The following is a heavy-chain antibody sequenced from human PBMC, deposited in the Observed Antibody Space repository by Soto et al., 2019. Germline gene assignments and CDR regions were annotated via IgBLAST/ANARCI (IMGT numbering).Heavy chain of an antibody. CDR3: ARGGYCSGGSCYEESDAFDI. CDR2: IYSGGST. CDR1: GFTVSSNY. V-gene: IGHV3-53*04. J-gene: IGHJ3*02. D-gene: IGHD2-15*01. Sequence: VQLVESGGGLVQPGGSLRLSCAASGFTVSSNYMSWVRQAPGKGLEWVSVIYSGGSTYYADSVKGRFTISRHNSKNTLYLQMNSLRAEDTAVYYCARGGYCSGGSCYEESDAFDIWGQGTMVTVSS.